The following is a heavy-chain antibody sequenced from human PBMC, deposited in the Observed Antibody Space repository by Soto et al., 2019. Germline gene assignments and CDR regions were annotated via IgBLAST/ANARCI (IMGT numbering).Heavy chain of an antibody. Sequence: PWETLSLTCTVSGGSISSYYWSWIRQPAGKGLEWIGRIYTSGSTNYNPSLKSRVTMSVDTSKNQFSLKLSSVTAADTAVYYCAREDIVVVPAAYYYYGMDVWGQGTTVTVSS. J-gene: IGHJ6*02. V-gene: IGHV4-4*07. D-gene: IGHD2-2*01. CDR1: GGSISSYY. CDR3: AREDIVVVPAAYYYYGMDV. CDR2: IYTSGST.